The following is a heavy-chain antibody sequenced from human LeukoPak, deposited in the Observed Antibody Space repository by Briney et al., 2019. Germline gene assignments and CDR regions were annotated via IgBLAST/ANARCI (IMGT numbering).Heavy chain of an antibody. CDR1: GFTFSSYA. Sequence: GGSLRLSCAASGFTFSSYAMSWVRQAPGKGLEWASYISSSSSTTWYADSVKGRSTISRDNAKNSLYLQMNSLRAEDTAVYYCARVLGSYAAFDIWGQGTMVTVSS. CDR3: ARVLGSYAAFDI. V-gene: IGHV3-48*04. CDR2: ISSSSSTT. D-gene: IGHD1-26*01. J-gene: IGHJ3*02.